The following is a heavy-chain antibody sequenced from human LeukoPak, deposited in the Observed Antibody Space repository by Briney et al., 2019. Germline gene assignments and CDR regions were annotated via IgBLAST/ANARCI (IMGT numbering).Heavy chain of an antibody. J-gene: IGHJ4*02. Sequence: ASVKVSCKASGYTFTSYGISWVRQAPGQGLEWMGIINPSGGSTSYAQKFQGRVTMTRDMSTSTVYMELSSLRSEDTAVYYCARVYDSGSYSCPHWGQGTLVTVSS. CDR1: GYTFTSYG. D-gene: IGHD3-10*01. CDR2: INPSGGST. CDR3: ARVYDSGSYSCPH. V-gene: IGHV1-46*01.